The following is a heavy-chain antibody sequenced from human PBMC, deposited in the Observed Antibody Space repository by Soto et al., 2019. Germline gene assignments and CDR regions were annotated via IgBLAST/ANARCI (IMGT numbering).Heavy chain of an antibody. CDR2: INHSGST. J-gene: IGHJ5*02. CDR3: ARGTEYCRSTSCYGWFDP. CDR1: GGSFSGYY. V-gene: IGHV4-34*01. D-gene: IGHD2-2*01. Sequence: SETLSLTCEVYGGSFSGYYWSWIRQPPGKGLEWIGEINHSGSTKYNPSLKSRVTISVDTSRNQFSLKLSSVTAADTAVYYCARGTEYCRSTSCYGWFDPWGQGTLVTVSS.